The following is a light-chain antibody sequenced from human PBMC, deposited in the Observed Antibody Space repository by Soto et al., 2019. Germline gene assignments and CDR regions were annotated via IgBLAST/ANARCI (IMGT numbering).Light chain of an antibody. CDR2: AAS. J-gene: IGKJ1*01. CDR1: QTVSSSF. CDR3: QQYGNSPQT. Sequence: EIVLTRSPGHLSVSGGPSAAVSXSSSQTVSSSFLAWYQQTPGQAPRLLIYAASSRATGIPDRFSGSGSGTDFTLTISRLEPEDFAVYYCQQYGNSPQTFGQGTKVDIK. V-gene: IGKV3-20*01.